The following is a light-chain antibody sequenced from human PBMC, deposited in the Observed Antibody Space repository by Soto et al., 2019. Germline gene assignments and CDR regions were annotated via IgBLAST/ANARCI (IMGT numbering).Light chain of an antibody. CDR1: SSDVGGYDY. J-gene: IGLJ1*01. V-gene: IGLV2-8*01. CDR2: DVT. Sequence: QSALTQPPSASGSPGQSVAISCTGNSSDVGGYDYVSWYQQHPGKAPKLMIYDVTKRPSGVPDRFSGSKSGNTASLTVSGLQAEDEADYYCSSYAGTHIVFGTGTKLTVL. CDR3: SSYAGTHIV.